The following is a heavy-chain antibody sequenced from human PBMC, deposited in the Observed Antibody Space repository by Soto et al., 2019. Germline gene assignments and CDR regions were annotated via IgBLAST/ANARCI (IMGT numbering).Heavy chain of an antibody. CDR3: AHTLRGDYDLYFQH. D-gene: IGHD4-17*01. J-gene: IGHJ1*01. Sequence: QITLKESGPTLVKPTQTLTLTCTFSGFSLSTSGVGVGWIRQPPGKALEWLALIYWDDDKRYSPSLKSRLTITKDTSKNQVVLTMTNMDPVDTATYYCAHTLRGDYDLYFQHWGQGTLVTVSS. CDR1: GFSLSTSGVG. V-gene: IGHV2-5*02. CDR2: IYWDDDK.